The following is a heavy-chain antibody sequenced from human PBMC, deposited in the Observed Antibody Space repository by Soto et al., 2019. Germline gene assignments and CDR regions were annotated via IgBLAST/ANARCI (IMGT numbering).Heavy chain of an antibody. CDR3: AGVARIPARPYNWFDP. CDR1: GGSISSGDYY. V-gene: IGHV4-30-4*01. J-gene: IGHJ5*02. D-gene: IGHD6-6*01. CDR2: IYYSGST. Sequence: ASETLSLTCTVSGGSISSGDYYWSWIRQPPGKGLEWIGYIYYSGSTYYNPSLKSRVTISLDTSKNQFSLKLSSVTAADTAVYYCAGVARIPARPYNWFDPWGQGTLVTVSS.